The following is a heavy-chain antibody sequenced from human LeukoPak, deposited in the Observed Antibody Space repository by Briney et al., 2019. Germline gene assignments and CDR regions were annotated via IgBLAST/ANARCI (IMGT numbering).Heavy chain of an antibody. CDR2: INPNSGAT. J-gene: IGHJ4*02. V-gene: IGHV1-2*02. CDR1: GFTVTGYY. CDR3: TRGGPEGSGYSYGSHDY. D-gene: IGHD5-18*01. Sequence: GASVKVSCKASGFTVTGYYMHWVRQAPGQGLEWMGWINPNSGATNYAQKFQGRVTMTRDKSISTVYMELSRLRSDDTAVYYCTRGGPEGSGYSYGSHDYWGQGTLVTVSS.